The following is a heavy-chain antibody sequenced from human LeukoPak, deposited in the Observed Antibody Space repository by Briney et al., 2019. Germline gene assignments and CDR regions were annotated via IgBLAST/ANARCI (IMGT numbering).Heavy chain of an antibody. CDR1: GFTFSSYS. D-gene: IGHD4-17*01. V-gene: IGHV3-48*01. J-gene: IGHJ5*02. CDR3: ASDASTTVTIPRRFDP. CDR2: ISSRSSTI. Sequence: GGSLRLSCAASGFTFSSYSMHWVRQAPGKGLEWISYISSRSSTIYYADSVKGRFTISRDNAKNSLYLQMNSLRAEDTAVYYCASDASTTVTIPRRFDPWGQGTLVTVSS.